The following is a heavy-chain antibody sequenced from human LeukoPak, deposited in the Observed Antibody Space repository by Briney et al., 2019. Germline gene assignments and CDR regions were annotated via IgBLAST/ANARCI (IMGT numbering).Heavy chain of an antibody. CDR1: GFTFSSYW. V-gene: IGHV3-74*01. CDR3: ARDLNGSGSYYIPHFDY. D-gene: IGHD3-10*01. Sequence: GGSLRLSCAASGFTFSSYWMHWVRQVPGKGLVWVSRINSDGSSTSYADSVKGRFTISRDNAKNSLYLQMNSLRAEDTAVYYCARDLNGSGSYYIPHFDYWGQGTLVTVSS. CDR2: INSDGSST. J-gene: IGHJ4*02.